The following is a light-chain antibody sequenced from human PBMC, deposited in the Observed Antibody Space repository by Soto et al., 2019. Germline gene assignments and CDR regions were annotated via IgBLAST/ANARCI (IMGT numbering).Light chain of an antibody. V-gene: IGLV2-8*01. CDR1: SSDVGGYNY. CDR2: EVN. CDR3: TSYAGGNNV. J-gene: IGLJ1*01. Sequence: QSALTQPPSASGSPGQSVTISCTGTSSDVGGYNYVSWYQQYPGKVPKLMVYEVNNRPSGVPDRFSGSKSGNTASLTVSGLQAEDAADYYCTSYAGGNNVFGTGTKLTVL.